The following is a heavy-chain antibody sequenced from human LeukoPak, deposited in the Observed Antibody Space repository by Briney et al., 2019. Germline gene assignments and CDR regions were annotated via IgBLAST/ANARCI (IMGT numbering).Heavy chain of an antibody. CDR2: FDPEDGET. CDR3: ATTPITMVRGVIITGYYFDY. D-gene: IGHD3-10*01. J-gene: IGHJ4*02. Sequence: GASVKVSCKVSGYTLTELSMHWVRQAPGKGLEWMGDFDPEDGETIYAQKFQGRVTMTEDTSTDTAYMELSSLRSEDTAVYYCATTPITMVRGVIITGYYFDYWGQGTLVTVSS. V-gene: IGHV1-24*01. CDR1: GYTLTELS.